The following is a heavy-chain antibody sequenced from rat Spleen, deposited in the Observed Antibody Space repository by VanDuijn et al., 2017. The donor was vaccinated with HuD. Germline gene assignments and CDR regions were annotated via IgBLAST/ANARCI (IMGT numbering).Heavy chain of an antibody. Sequence: EVQLVESGGGLVQPGRSLKLSCAASGSTFSDYNMARVRQAPKKGLEWVATISYDGSSTYYRDSVKGRFTISRDNAKSTLYLQMDSLRSEDTATYYCARHQAGYGYFDFWGPGTMVTVSS. J-gene: IGHJ1*01. CDR3: ARHQAGYGYFDF. CDR1: GSTFSDYN. CDR2: ISYDGSST. V-gene: IGHV5-7*01. D-gene: IGHD4-3*01.